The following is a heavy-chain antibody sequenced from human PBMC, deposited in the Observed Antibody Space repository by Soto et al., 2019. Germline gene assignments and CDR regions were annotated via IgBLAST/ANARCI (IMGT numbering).Heavy chain of an antibody. CDR1: GFTFSSYG. Sequence: SLRLSCAASGFTFSSYGMHWVRQAPGKGLEWVAVISYDGSNKYYADSVKGRFTISRDNSKDTLYLQMNSLRAEDTAVYYCAKELVGATGLDYWGQGTLVTVSS. J-gene: IGHJ4*02. CDR2: ISYDGSNK. V-gene: IGHV3-30*18. CDR3: AKELVGATGLDY. D-gene: IGHD1-26*01.